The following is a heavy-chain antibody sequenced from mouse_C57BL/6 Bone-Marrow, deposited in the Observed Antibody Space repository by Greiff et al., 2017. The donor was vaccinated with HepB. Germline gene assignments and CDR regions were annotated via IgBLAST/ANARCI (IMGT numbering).Heavy chain of an antibody. Sequence: VKLMESGPGLVAPSQSLSITCTVSGFSLTSYAISWVRQPPGKGLEWLGVIWTGGGTNYNSALKSRLSISKDNSKSQVFLKMNSLQTDDTARYYCARKSLLLRFYAMDYWGQGTSVTVSS. D-gene: IGHD1-1*01. CDR3: ARKSLLLRFYAMDY. CDR1: GFSLTSYA. CDR2: IWTGGGT. J-gene: IGHJ4*01. V-gene: IGHV2-9-1*01.